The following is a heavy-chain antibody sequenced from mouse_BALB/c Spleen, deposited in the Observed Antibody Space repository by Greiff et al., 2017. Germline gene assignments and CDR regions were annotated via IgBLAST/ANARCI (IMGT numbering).Heavy chain of an antibody. CDR1: GYTFTSYV. J-gene: IGHJ4*01. Sequence: VQLKESGPELVKPGASVKMSCKASGYTFTSYVMHWVKQKPGQGLEWIGYINPYNDGTKYNEKFKGKATLTSDKSSSTAYMQLNSLTSEDSAVYFCKRSPAYYGNPYAMDYWGQGTSVTVSS. CDR3: KRSPAYYGNPYAMDY. V-gene: IGHV1-14*01. CDR2: INPYNDGT. D-gene: IGHD2-10*01.